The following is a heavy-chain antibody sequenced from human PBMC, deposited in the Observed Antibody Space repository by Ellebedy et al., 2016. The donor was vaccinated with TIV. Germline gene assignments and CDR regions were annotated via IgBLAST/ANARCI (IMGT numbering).Heavy chain of an antibody. Sequence: PGGSLRLSCAASGFTFSTYWMGWVRQAAGKGLEWVANTKQDGSEKYYVDSVMGRFTISRDNAKNSLYLQMNSLRDADTAVYYCVRDLHWAFDIWGQGTVVTVSS. V-gene: IGHV3-7*01. CDR2: TKQDGSEK. J-gene: IGHJ3*02. CDR3: VRDLHWAFDI. D-gene: IGHD1-1*01. CDR1: GFTFSTYW.